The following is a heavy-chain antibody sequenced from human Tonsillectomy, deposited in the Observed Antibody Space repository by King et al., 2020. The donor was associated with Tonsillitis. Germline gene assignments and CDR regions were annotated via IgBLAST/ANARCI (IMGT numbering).Heavy chain of an antibody. CDR2: IYYSGIT. CDR1: CGSISSGGYY. J-gene: IGHJ1*01. CDR3: ARDDRDYYGFTRFQH. D-gene: IGHD3-10*01. V-gene: IGHV4-31*03. Sequence: QLQESGPGLVKPSQTLSLTCTVSCGSISSGGYYWSWICQHPGKGLEWIGYIYYSGITYYNPSLKSRVTISVDTSKNQFSLKLSSVTAADTAVYYCARDDRDYYGFTRFQHWGQGTLVTVSS.